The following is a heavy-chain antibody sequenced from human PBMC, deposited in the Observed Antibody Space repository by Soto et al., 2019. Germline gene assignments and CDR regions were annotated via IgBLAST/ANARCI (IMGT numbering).Heavy chain of an antibody. Sequence: ASVKVSCKASGYTFTRYRISWVRQPLGQGLEWVGWISTDNARTNYAQKFQGRVTMTRETSTSTVCMELRSLRADDTAVFYCAREFIFYGWDWDREVYDIRGQGTLVT. CDR2: ISTDNART. CDR3: AREFIFYGWDWDREVYDI. D-gene: IGHD3-3*01. J-gene: IGHJ3*02. V-gene: IGHV1-18*01. CDR1: GYTFTRYR.